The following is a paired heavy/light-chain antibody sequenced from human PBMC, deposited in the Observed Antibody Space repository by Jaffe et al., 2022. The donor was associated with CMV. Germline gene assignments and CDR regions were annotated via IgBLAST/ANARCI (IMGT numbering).Heavy chain of an antibody. CDR2: VTGGGGST. CDR3: AKGRIGDRSLGDY. CDR1: GFTFSSYA. D-gene: IGHD3-16*01. J-gene: IGHJ4*02. V-gene: IGHV3-23*01. Sequence: EVQLLESGGGLVQPGGSLRLSCAASGFTFSSYAMSWVRQAPGKGLDWVSTVTGGGGSTYYADSVKGRFTISRDNSKNTVYLQMNSLRGEDTAVYYCAKGRIGDRSLGDYWGQGTVVTVSS.
Light chain of an antibody. Sequence: QSVLTQPPSASGTPGQRVTISCSGSSSNIGSSYVYWYQQLPGTAPKLLIYRNNQRPSGVPDRFSGSASGTSASLAISGLRSEDEADYYCAAWDESLSAYVFGTGTKVTVL. CDR2: RNN. CDR1: SSNIGSSY. CDR3: AAWDESLSAYV. J-gene: IGLJ1*01. V-gene: IGLV1-47*01.